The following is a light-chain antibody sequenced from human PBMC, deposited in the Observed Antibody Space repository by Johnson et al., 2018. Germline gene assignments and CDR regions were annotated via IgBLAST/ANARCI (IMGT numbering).Light chain of an antibody. CDR2: ENN. J-gene: IGLJ1*01. V-gene: IGLV1-51*02. Sequence: QSVLTQPPSVSAAPGQKVTISCSGSSSNIGNNYVSWYQQLPGTAPKLLIYENNKRPSGIPDRFSGSKSGTSATLGITGLQTGDEADYYCGTWDSSLSAGIVCGTGPKVTVL. CDR3: GTWDSSLSAGIV. CDR1: SSNIGNNY.